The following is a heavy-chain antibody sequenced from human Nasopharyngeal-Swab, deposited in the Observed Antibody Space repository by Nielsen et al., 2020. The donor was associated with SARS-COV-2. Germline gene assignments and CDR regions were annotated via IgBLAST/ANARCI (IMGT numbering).Heavy chain of an antibody. Sequence: ASVKVSCKASGYTFTSYGISWVRQAPGQGLECMGWISAYNGDTYYAQKFQDRVTMTTDTSTSTAYMELRSLRSEDTAVYYCARGGWLLGNPTDLDYWGQGTLVTVSS. V-gene: IGHV1-18*04. CDR1: GYTFTSYG. CDR2: ISAYNGDT. CDR3: ARGGWLLGNPTDLDY. D-gene: IGHD5-12*01. J-gene: IGHJ4*02.